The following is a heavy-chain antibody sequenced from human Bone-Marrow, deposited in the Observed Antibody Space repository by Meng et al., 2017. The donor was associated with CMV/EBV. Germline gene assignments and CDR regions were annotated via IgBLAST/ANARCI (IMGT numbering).Heavy chain of an antibody. CDR1: GFTFSSYW. V-gene: IGHV3-74*01. CDR2: INSDGSST. Sequence: GESLKISCAASGFTFSSYWMHWVRQAPGKGLVWVSRINSDGSSTSYADSVKGRFTISRDNAKNTLYLQMSSLRAEDTAVYYCARHQGSPHFDYWGQGTLVTVSS. J-gene: IGHJ4*02. CDR3: ARHQGSPHFDY. D-gene: IGHD2-15*01.